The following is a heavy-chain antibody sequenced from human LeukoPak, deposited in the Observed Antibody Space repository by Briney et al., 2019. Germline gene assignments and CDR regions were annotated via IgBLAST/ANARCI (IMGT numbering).Heavy chain of an antibody. D-gene: IGHD6-13*01. CDR2: IIPIFGTA. J-gene: IGHJ6*03. CDR1: GGTFSSYA. Sequence: SVKVSCKASGGTFSSYAISWVRQAPGQGLEWMGGIIPIFGTANYAQKFQGRVTITTDESTSTAYMELSSLRSEDTAVYYCATHLPYSAEYCYYMDVWGKGTTVTVSS. CDR3: ATHLPYSAEYCYYMDV. V-gene: IGHV1-69*05.